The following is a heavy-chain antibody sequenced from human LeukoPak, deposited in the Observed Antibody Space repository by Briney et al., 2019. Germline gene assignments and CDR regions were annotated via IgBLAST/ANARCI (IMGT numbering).Heavy chain of an antibody. V-gene: IGHV3-23*01. CDR2: ISGSGASI. CDR3: AKMLLLVRGAQDY. CDR1: GFTFSSYA. D-gene: IGHD3-10*01. Sequence: PGGSLRLSCVASGFTFSSYAMSWVRQAPGKGLEWVSAISGSGASIYYADSVKGRVTISRDNSYNTLYLQMDNLRAEDTAVYYCAKMLLLVRGAQDYWGQGTLVTVSS. J-gene: IGHJ4*02.